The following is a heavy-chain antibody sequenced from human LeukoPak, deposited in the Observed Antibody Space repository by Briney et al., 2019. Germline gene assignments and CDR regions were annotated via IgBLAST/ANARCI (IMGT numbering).Heavy chain of an antibody. D-gene: IGHD5-24*01. CDR1: GGSISSGSYY. CDR3: AREGRDGYNKIDY. Sequence: PSETLSLTCTVSGGSISSGSYYWSWIRQPAGKGLEWIGRIYTSGSTNYNPSLKSRVTISVDTSKNQFSLKLSSVTAADTAVYYCAREGRDGYNKIDYWGQGTLVTVSS. CDR2: IYTSGST. J-gene: IGHJ4*02. V-gene: IGHV4-61*02.